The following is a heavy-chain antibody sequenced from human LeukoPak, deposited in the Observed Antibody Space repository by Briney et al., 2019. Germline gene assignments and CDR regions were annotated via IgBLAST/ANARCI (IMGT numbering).Heavy chain of an antibody. CDR1: GFTFSSYG. V-gene: IGHV3-30*02. D-gene: IGHD6-19*01. Sequence: GGSLRLSCAASGFTFSSYGMHWVRQAPGKGLEWVAFIRYDGSNKYYADSVKGRFTISRDNAKNSLYLQMDSLTAEDTAVYYCARGRYVSGWYPDYFDFWGQGTLVTVSS. CDR2: IRYDGSNK. CDR3: ARGRYVSGWYPDYFDF. J-gene: IGHJ4*02.